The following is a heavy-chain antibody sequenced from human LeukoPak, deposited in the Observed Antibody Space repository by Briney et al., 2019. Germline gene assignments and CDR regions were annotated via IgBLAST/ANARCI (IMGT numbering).Heavy chain of an antibody. CDR3: APGGPGYYFDY. V-gene: IGHV3-53*01. CDR1: GFTVSSNY. D-gene: IGHD3-10*01. CDR2: MSIRDDST. J-gene: IGHJ4*02. Sequence: PGGSLRLSCAASGFTVSSNYMSWVRQAPGKGLEWVSCMSIRDDSTYYADSAKGRFTISRDNSKNTLYLQMNSLRAEDTAVYYCAPGGPGYYFDYWGQGTLVTVSS.